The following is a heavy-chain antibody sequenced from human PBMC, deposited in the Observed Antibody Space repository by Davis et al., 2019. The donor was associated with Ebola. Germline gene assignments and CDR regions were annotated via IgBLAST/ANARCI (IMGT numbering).Heavy chain of an antibody. CDR1: GYTFTSYY. CDR3: ARVPGSGSSTLDY. Sequence: ASVKVSCKASGYTFTSYYMHWVRQAPGQGLEWMGIINPSGGTTSSAQKFQGRVTMTRDTSTNTVYMELSSLRFEDTAVYYCARVPGSGSSTLDYWGQGTLVTVSS. D-gene: IGHD3-10*01. CDR2: INPSGGTT. V-gene: IGHV1-46*01. J-gene: IGHJ4*02.